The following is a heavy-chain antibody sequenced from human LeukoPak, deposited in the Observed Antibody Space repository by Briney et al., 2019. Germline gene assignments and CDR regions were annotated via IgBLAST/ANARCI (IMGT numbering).Heavy chain of an antibody. CDR3: TRVGYIDEGIDY. Sequence: GGSLRLSCAASGFTFSDYWMSWVRQAPGKGLEWVANIKQDGSKKSYVDSVKGRFTISRDNAKNSLYLQMNSLRAEDTAIYYCTRVGYIDEGIDYWGQGTLVTVSS. V-gene: IGHV3-7*04. CDR1: GFTFSDYW. J-gene: IGHJ4*02. CDR2: IKQDGSKK. D-gene: IGHD5-24*01.